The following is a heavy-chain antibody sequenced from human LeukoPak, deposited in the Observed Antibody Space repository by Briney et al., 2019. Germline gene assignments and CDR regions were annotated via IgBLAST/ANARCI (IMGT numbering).Heavy chain of an antibody. CDR1: GFTFSSYS. D-gene: IGHD3-10*01. CDR3: ARDVPYYYGSGYYGMDV. V-gene: IGHV3-48*02. Sequence: TGGSLRLSCAASGFTFSSYSMNWVRQAPGKGLEWVPYISSSSSTIYYADSVKGRFTISRDNAKNSLYLQMNSLRDEDTAVYYCARDVPYYYGSGYYGMDVWGQGTTVTVSS. CDR2: ISSSSSTI. J-gene: IGHJ6*02.